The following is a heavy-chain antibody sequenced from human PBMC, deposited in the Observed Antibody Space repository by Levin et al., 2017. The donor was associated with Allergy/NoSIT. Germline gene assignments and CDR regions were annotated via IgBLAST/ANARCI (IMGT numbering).Heavy chain of an antibody. J-gene: IGHJ3*02. Sequence: GGSLRLSCAASGFTFSDYSMNWVRQAPGKGLEWVSSISTSSNYIYYADSVKGRFSISRDNAKNSLFLQMSSLRAEDTAVYYCARLSLNAFDIWGEGTMVTVSS. CDR3: ARLSLNAFDI. D-gene: IGHD2-8*01. CDR1: GFTFSDYS. CDR2: ISTSSNYI. V-gene: IGHV3-21*01.